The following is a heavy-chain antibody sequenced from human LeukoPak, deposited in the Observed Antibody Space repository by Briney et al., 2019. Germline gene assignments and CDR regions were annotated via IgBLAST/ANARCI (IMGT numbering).Heavy chain of an antibody. CDR3: AKGPSMTGGFDI. V-gene: IGHV3-9*03. Sequence: PGGSLRLSCAASGFIFDDYAMHWVRQAPGKGLEWVSGISWNSGSIGYADSVKGRFTISRDNAKNSLYLQMNSLRAEDMALYYCAKGPSMTGGFDIWGQGTMVTLSS. D-gene: IGHD1-14*01. J-gene: IGHJ3*02. CDR1: GFIFDDYA. CDR2: ISWNSGSI.